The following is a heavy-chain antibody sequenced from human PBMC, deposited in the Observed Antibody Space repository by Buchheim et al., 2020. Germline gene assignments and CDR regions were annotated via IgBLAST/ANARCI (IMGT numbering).Heavy chain of an antibody. J-gene: IGHJ4*02. CDR1: GYIFTTYG. CDR2: VSADNGRT. Sequence: QVQLVQSGGEVKKPGASVKVSCKASGYIFTTYGITWVRQDPGQGLEWLGWVSADNGRTNYAEKVQGRVTMTTDTSTSTAYMELTNLTSDDMAVYYCARGSVTVDYWGQGTL. D-gene: IGHD3-22*01. CDR3: ARGSVTVDY. V-gene: IGHV1-18*03.